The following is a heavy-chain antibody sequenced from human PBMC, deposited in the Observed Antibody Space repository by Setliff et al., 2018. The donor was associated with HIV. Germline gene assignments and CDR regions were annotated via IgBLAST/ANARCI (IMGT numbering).Heavy chain of an antibody. J-gene: IGHJ4*02. CDR3: AREPAGSGSGGFGF. V-gene: IGHV1-3*04. CDR2: INTVNGNT. Sequence: ASVKVSCKASGYIFTMYTMYWVRQAPGQRLEWMGRINTVNGNTKYPQNFQGRVTITRDTSANTANMELSSLRSDDTAVYYCAREPAGSGSGGFGFWGQGTLVTVSS. D-gene: IGHD3-10*01. CDR1: GYIFTMYT.